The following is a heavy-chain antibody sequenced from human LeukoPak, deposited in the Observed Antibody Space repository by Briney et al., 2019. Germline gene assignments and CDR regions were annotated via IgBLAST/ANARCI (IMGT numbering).Heavy chain of an antibody. D-gene: IGHD6-6*01. Sequence: SETLSLTCAVYGGSFSGYYWSWIRQPPGKGLEWIGEINHSGSTNYNPSLKSRVTISVDTSKNQFSLKLSSVTAADTAVYYCARDMRRYSSSFVFDYWGQGTLVTVSS. CDR2: INHSGST. CDR1: GGSFSGYY. J-gene: IGHJ4*02. CDR3: ARDMRRYSSSFVFDY. V-gene: IGHV4-34*01.